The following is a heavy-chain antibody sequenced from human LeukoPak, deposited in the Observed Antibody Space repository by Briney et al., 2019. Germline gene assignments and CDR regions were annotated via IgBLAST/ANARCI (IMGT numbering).Heavy chain of an antibody. V-gene: IGHV4-59*01. CDR3: ARVREGNHLHQFYLDS. CDR1: GGSISSYY. Sequence: SETLSLTCTVSGGSISSYYWTWIRQPPGKGLEYVGNIYSRGSTNYNPSLKSRVTLSVDTSKNQFSLRLRSPTAADTAVYYCARVREGNHLHQFYLDSWGQGTLVTVSS. D-gene: IGHD1-14*01. J-gene: IGHJ4*02. CDR2: IYSRGST.